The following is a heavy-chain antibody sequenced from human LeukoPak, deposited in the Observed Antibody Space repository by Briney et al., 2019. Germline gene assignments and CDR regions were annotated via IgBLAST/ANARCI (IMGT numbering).Heavy chain of an antibody. CDR1: GGSFSGYY. J-gene: IGHJ4*02. Sequence: SETLSLICAVYGGSFSGYYWSWIRHPPGEGLEWIGETNQRGSTNYNPSLKRRVTISVDTSKNQFSLKLSSVTAADTAVYYCARRPLGYCSSTSCYYFDYWGQGNLVTVSS. CDR3: ARRPLGYCSSTSCYYFDY. V-gene: IGHV4-34*01. CDR2: TNQRGST. D-gene: IGHD2-2*01.